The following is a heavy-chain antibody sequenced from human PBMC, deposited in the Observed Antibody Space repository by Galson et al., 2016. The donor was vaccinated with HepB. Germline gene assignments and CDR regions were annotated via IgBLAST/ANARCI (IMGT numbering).Heavy chain of an antibody. Sequence: SVKVSCKASGYTFTGYYMHWVRQAPGQGLEWMGWISAYNHNTHYAQNLQDRVTLTTESSTSTAYMELRSLRSDDTAVYYCARSPSMSGYGYYDYWGQGTLVTVSS. V-gene: IGHV1-18*04. CDR3: ARSPSMSGYGYYDY. D-gene: IGHD2/OR15-2a*01. CDR2: ISAYNHNT. CDR1: GYTFTGYY. J-gene: IGHJ4*02.